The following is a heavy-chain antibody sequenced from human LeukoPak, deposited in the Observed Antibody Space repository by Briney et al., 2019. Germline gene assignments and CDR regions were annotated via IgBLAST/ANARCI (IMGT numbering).Heavy chain of an antibody. J-gene: IGHJ5*02. CDR2: IIPIFGTA. Sequence: SVKVSCKASGYTFTSYDINWVRQATGQGLEWMGGIIPIFGTANYAQKFQGRVTITADESTGTAYMELSSLRSEDTAMYYCARALLRYCSSTSCYWFDPWGQGTLVTVSS. CDR3: ARALLRYCSSTSCYWFDP. CDR1: GYTFTSYD. V-gene: IGHV1-69*13. D-gene: IGHD2-2*01.